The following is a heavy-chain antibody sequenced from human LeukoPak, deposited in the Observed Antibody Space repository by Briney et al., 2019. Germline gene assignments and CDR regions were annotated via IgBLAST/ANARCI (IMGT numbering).Heavy chain of an antibody. J-gene: IGHJ5*02. Sequence: GESLKISCKGSGYSFTSYWISWVRQMPGKGLEWMGRIDPSDSYTNYSPSFQGHVTISADKSISTAYLQWSSLKGSDTAMYYCARVAYYDSSGYWNWFDPWGQGTLVTVSS. D-gene: IGHD3-22*01. V-gene: IGHV5-10-1*01. CDR2: IDPSDSYT. CDR3: ARVAYYDSSGYWNWFDP. CDR1: GYSFTSYW.